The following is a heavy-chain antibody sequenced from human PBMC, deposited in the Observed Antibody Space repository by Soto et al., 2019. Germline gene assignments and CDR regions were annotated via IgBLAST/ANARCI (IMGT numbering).Heavy chain of an antibody. J-gene: IGHJ6*02. Sequence: PGGSLRLSCAASGFTFSSYGMHWVRQAPGKGLEWVAVIWYDGSNKYYADSVKGRFTISRDNSKNTLYLQMNSLRAEDTAVYYCARDGMVYAHSYYYYGMDVWGQGTTVTVSS. CDR1: GFTFSSYG. CDR2: IWYDGSNK. V-gene: IGHV3-33*01. CDR3: ARDGMVYAHSYYYYGMDV. D-gene: IGHD2-8*01.